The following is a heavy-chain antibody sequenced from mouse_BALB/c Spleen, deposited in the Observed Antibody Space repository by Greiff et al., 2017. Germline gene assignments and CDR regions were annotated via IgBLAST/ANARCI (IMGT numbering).Heavy chain of an antibody. CDR3: ARLCYGNYWYFDV. J-gene: IGHJ1*01. D-gene: IGHD2-1*01. Sequence: DVMLVESGGGLVQPGGSLRLSCATSGFTFTDYYMSWVRQPPGKALEWLGFIRNKANGYTTEYSASVKGRFTISRDNSQSILYLQMNTLRAEDSATYYCARLCYGNYWYFDVWGAGTTVTVSS. CDR2: IRNKANGYTT. V-gene: IGHV7-3*02. CDR1: GFTFTDYY.